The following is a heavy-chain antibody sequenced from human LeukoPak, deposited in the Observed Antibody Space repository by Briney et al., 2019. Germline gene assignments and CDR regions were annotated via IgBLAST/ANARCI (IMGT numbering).Heavy chain of an antibody. CDR2: IIPIFGTA. J-gene: IGHJ4*02. CDR1: GGTFSSYA. V-gene: IGHV1-69*06. CDR3: ARATLAATLISDY. D-gene: IGHD2-15*01. Sequence: ASVKVSCKASGGTFSSYAISWVRQAPGQRLEWMGGIIPIFGTANYAQKFQGRVTITADKSTSTAYMELSSLRSEDTAVYYCARATLAATLISDYWGQGTLVTVSS.